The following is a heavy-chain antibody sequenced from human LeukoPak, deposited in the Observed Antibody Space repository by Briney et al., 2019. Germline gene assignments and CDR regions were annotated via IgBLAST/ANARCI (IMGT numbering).Heavy chain of an antibody. CDR1: GGSVSSSGYY. Sequence: SETLSLTCTVSGGSVSSSGYYWNWIRQSPGKGLEWIGYMYNSGSTSYNPSLKSRVTISVDTSKNQFSLNLTSVTAADTAVYYCARLWGGLDYWGQGTLVTVSS. CDR3: ARLWGGLDY. D-gene: IGHD3-3*01. J-gene: IGHJ4*02. V-gene: IGHV4-61*08. CDR2: MYNSGST.